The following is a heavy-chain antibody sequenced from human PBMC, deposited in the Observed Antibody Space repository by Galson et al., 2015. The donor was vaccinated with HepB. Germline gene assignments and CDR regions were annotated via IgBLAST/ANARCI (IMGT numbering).Heavy chain of an antibody. J-gene: IGHJ6*02. Sequence: SLRLSCAASGFTFSSYAMHWVRQAPGKGLEWVAVISYDGSNKYYADSVKGRFTISRDNSKNTLYLQMNSLRAEDTAVYYCARDDYYDSSGYYWVPYYYYYGMDVWGQGTTATVSS. V-gene: IGHV3-30-3*01. CDR2: ISYDGSNK. CDR3: ARDDYYDSSGYYWVPYYYYYGMDV. CDR1: GFTFSSYA. D-gene: IGHD3-22*01.